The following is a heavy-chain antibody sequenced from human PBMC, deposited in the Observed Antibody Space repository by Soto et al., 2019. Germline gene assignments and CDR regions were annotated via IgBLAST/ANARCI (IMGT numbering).Heavy chain of an antibody. CDR3: ARDPYSWTTATIMDY. CDR2: ISHKSSDI. J-gene: IGHJ4*02. CDR1: GFTFSNYA. Sequence: EVQLVESGGGLVQPGGSLRLSCAASGFTFSNYAMNWVRQAPGKGLEWVSYISHKSSDIYHADSVKGRFTISRDNAKNSLYLQMNSLRDEDTAVYYCARDPYSWTTATIMDYWGQGTLVTVSS. V-gene: IGHV3-48*02. D-gene: IGHD4-17*01.